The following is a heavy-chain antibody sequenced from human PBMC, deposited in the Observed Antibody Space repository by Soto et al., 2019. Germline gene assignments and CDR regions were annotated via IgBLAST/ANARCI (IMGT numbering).Heavy chain of an antibody. D-gene: IGHD1-1*01. CDR2: ISDTGGVT. CDR3: AKDRQQSRYNGLDV. J-gene: IGHJ6*02. CDR1: GFTFSNYA. V-gene: IGHV3-23*01. Sequence: EVHLLESGGGLIQPGGSLKLSCVASGFTFSNYAMSWVRQAPGKGLEWVSAISDTGGVTNYVDSVKGRFTISRDNSKNTLYLQMNSLRVEETAIYYCAKDRQQSRYNGLDVWGQGTTVTVSS.